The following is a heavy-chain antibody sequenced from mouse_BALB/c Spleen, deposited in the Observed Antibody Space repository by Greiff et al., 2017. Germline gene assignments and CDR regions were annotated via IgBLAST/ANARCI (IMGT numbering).Heavy chain of an antibody. J-gene: IGHJ4*01. D-gene: IGHD3-1*01. Sequence: LVESGAELVRPGSSVKISCKASGYAFSSYWMNWVKQRPGQGLEWIGQIYPGDGDTNYNGKFKGKATLTADKSSSTAYMQLSSLTSEDSAVYFCARSGAARAMDYWGQGTSVTVSS. CDR3: ARSGAARAMDY. CDR2: IYPGDGDT. CDR1: GYAFSSYW. V-gene: IGHV1-80*01.